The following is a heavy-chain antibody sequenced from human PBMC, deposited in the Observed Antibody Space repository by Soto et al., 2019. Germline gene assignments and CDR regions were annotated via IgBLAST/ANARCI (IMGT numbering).Heavy chain of an antibody. Sequence: GGSLRLSCTASGFTFSSYAMSWVRQAPGKGLEWVSTVSGSGDSTYYPDSVKGRFTISRDNSQNTLYLQMNSLRAEDTAVYYCAKDLHYDTSSNPNYYYGMDVWGQGTTVTVSS. CDR3: AKDLHYDTSSNPNYYYGMDV. CDR1: GFTFSSYA. J-gene: IGHJ6*02. V-gene: IGHV3-23*01. D-gene: IGHD3-22*01. CDR2: VSGSGDST.